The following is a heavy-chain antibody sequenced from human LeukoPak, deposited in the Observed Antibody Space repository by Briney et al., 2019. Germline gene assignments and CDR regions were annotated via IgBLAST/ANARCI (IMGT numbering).Heavy chain of an antibody. CDR2: MNPNSGNK. J-gene: IGHJ6*03. Sequence: GASVKVSSKSSGYSFTNFDITWVRRATGQGLEWMGWMNPNSGNKGYAQKFQGRVTMTMNTSITTAYMELSSLRSEDTAVYYCARGPQWRGDNYYKDGGGRGTVVTVSS. V-gene: IGHV1-8*01. CDR1: GYSFTNFD. D-gene: IGHD6-19*01. CDR3: ARGPQWRGDNYYKDG.